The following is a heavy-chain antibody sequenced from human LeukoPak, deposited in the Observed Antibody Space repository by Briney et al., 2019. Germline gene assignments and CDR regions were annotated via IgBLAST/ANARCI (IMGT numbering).Heavy chain of an antibody. V-gene: IGHV4-31*03. CDR2: INHSGST. CDR1: GGSISSGGYY. J-gene: IGHJ6*02. Sequence: SQTLSLTCTVSGGSISSGGYYWSWIRQHPGKGLEWIGEINHSGSTNYNPSLKSRVTISVGTSKNQFSLKLSSVTAADTAVYYCARRNRLAVASLYYYYGMDVWGQGTTVTVSS. D-gene: IGHD6-19*01. CDR3: ARRNRLAVASLYYYYGMDV.